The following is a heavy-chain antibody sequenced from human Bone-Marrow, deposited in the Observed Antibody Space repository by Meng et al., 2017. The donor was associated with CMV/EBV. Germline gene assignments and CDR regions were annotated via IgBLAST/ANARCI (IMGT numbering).Heavy chain of an antibody. D-gene: IGHD1-26*01. CDR2: IIPILGIA. Sequence: SVKVSCKASVGTFSSYAISWVRQAPGQGLEWMGGIIPILGIANYAQKFQGRVPMTEDTSTDTAYMELSSLRSEDTAVYYCATTGEPKAYSRWFDPWGQGTLVTVSS. J-gene: IGHJ5*02. V-gene: IGHV1-69*10. CDR1: VGTFSSYA. CDR3: ATTGEPKAYSRWFDP.